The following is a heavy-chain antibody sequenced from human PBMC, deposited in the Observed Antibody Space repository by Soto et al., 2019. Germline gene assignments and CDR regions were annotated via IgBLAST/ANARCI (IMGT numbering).Heavy chain of an antibody. D-gene: IGHD2-21*02. V-gene: IGHV3-66*01. Sequence: EVQLVESGGGLVQPGGSLRLSCAASGFTVSSNYMSWVRQAPGKGLEWGSVIYSGGSTYYADSVKGRFTISRDNSKNTLYLQMNSLRAEDTAVYYCAREVGVFVTATGLGYWGQGTLVTVSS. CDR2: IYSGGST. CDR3: AREVGVFVTATGLGY. CDR1: GFTVSSNY. J-gene: IGHJ4*02.